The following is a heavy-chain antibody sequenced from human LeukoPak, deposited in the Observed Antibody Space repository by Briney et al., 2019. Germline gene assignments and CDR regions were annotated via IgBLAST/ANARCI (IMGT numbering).Heavy chain of an antibody. V-gene: IGHV4-39*01. Sequence: KTSETLSLTCTVSGGSISSSSYYWGWIRQPPGKGLGWIGSIYYSGSTYYHPSLKSRVTISVDTSKNQCSLKLSSVTAAGTAVYYCARRTIFADAAALWGQGTLVTVSS. J-gene: IGHJ4*02. D-gene: IGHD3-3*01. CDR1: GGSISSSSYY. CDR2: IYYSGST. CDR3: ARRTIFADAAAL.